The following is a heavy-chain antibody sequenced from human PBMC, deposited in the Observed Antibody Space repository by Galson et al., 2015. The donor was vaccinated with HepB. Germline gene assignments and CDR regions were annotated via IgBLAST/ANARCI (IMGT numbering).Heavy chain of an antibody. D-gene: IGHD2-8*01. CDR3: ARGTAGVFDI. CDR2: TYYRSKWYN. V-gene: IGHV6-1*01. J-gene: IGHJ3*02. Sequence: CAISGDSVSSNTATWNWIRQSPSRGLEWLGRTYYRSKWYNDDAVSVKSRITINPATSKNQFSLQLNSVTPEDTAVYYCARGTAGVFDIWGQGTMVTVSS. CDR1: GDSVSSNTAT.